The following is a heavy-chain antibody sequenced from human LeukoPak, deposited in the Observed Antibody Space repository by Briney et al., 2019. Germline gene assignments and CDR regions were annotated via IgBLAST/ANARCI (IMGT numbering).Heavy chain of an antibody. D-gene: IGHD2-21*02. CDR3: ARDGGDSAFDI. CDR1: GFTVSSNY. CDR2: ICSGGSI. J-gene: IGHJ3*02. V-gene: IGHV3-66*01. Sequence: GGSLRLSCAASGFTVSSNYMHWVRQAPGKGLEWVSVICSGGSIYHADSVKGRFTVSRDNSKNTLYLQMNSLRAEDTAVYFCARDGGDSAFDIWGQGTMVTVSS.